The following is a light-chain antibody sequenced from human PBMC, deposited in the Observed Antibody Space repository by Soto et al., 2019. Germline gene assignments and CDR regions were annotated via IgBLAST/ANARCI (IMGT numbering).Light chain of an antibody. J-gene: IGKJ4*01. V-gene: IGKV3-11*01. CDR1: QSVSSH. Sequence: EIVLTQSPATLSLSPGERATLSCRASQSVSSHLAWYQQKPGQAPRLLIYDASNRATGIPARFSGSGSGTDFTLTISSLEPEDFAVYYCHQRSNWPLTFGGGTKVDIK. CDR3: HQRSNWPLT. CDR2: DAS.